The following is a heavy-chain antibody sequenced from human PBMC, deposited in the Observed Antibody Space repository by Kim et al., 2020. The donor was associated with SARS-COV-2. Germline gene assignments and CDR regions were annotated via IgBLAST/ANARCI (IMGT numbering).Heavy chain of an antibody. CDR3: ARMWGTVAGTQFVEY. V-gene: IGHV4-39*01. J-gene: IGHJ4*02. Sequence: SETLSLTCTVSGGSISSTIYSWGWIRQPPGKTLEWIGSIFYSGRAYYNPSLRSRVTLSVDTSKNQVSLNLSSVTAADTAVYYCARMWGTVAGTQFVEYWGQGTLVTVSS. CDR1: GGSISSTIYS. D-gene: IGHD6-19*01. CDR2: IFYSGRA.